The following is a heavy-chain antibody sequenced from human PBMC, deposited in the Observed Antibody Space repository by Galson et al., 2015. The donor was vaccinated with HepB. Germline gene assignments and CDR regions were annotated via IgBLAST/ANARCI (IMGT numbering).Heavy chain of an antibody. J-gene: IGHJ2*01. V-gene: IGHV1-3*01. CDR1: GYTFTSYA. D-gene: IGHD6-13*01. Sequence: SVKVSCKASGYTFTSYAMHWVRQAPGQRLEWMGWINAGNGNTKYPQKFQGRVTITRDTSASTAYMELSSLRSEDTAVYYCARGASSSWYRYFDLWGRGTLVTVSS. CDR3: ARGASSSWYRYFDL. CDR2: INAGNGNT.